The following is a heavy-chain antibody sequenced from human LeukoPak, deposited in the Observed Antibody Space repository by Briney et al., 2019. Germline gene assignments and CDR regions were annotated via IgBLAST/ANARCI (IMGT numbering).Heavy chain of an antibody. J-gene: IGHJ4*02. CDR1: GYTFTGYY. CDR2: INPNSGGT. Sequence: ASVKVSCKASGYTFTGYYMHWVRQAPGQGLEWMGWINPNSGGTNYAQKFQGWFTMTRDTSISTAYMELSRLRSDDTAVYYCARGHYYGSGSVDYWGQGTLVTVSS. V-gene: IGHV1-2*04. CDR3: ARGHYYGSGSVDY. D-gene: IGHD3-10*01.